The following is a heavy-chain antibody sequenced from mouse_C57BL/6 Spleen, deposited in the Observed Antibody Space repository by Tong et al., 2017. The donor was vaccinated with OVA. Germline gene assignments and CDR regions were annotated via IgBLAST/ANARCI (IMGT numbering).Heavy chain of an antibody. CDR2: TNSDGGST. CDR1: EYEFPSHD. Sequence: EVQLQESGGGLVKPGGSLKLSCESNEYEFPSHDMSWVRKTPEKRLELVAATNSDGGSTYYPDTMERRFIISRDNTKKTLYLQMSSLRSEDTALYYCARHGTGSYWYFDVWGTGTTVTVSS. V-gene: IGHV5-2*01. CDR3: ARHGTGSYWYFDV. J-gene: IGHJ1*03. D-gene: IGHD4-1*01.